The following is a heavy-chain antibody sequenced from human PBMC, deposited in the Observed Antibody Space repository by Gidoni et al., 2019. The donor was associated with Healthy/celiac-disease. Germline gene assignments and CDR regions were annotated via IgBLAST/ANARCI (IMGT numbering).Heavy chain of an antibody. CDR3: ARGRYSYGYQRLQWFDP. V-gene: IGHV4-34*01. CDR1: GGSFSGYY. J-gene: IGHJ5*02. CDR2: INHSGST. D-gene: IGHD5-18*01. Sequence: QVQLQQWGAGLLKPSETLSLTCAVYGGSFSGYYWSWIRQPPGKGLEWIGEINHSGSTNYNPSLKSRVTISVDTSKNQFSLKLSSVTAADTAVDYSARGRYSYGYQRLQWFDPWGQGTLVTVSS.